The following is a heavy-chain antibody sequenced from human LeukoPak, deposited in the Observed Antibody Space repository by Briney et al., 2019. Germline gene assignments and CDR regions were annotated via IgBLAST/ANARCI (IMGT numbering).Heavy chain of an antibody. D-gene: IGHD6-19*01. CDR3: ARDCGYRSGHGMDY. CDR2: INPSGCST. J-gene: IGHJ4*02. Sequence: ASVKVSCKASGYTFTSYYIRLVRQAPGQGLEWRGIINPSGCSTSYAQKFQGRVTMTRDKSTSTDNMELSSLRSEAKAVYYCARDCGYRSGHGMDYWGQGTLVTVS. V-gene: IGHV1-46*01. CDR1: GYTFTSYY.